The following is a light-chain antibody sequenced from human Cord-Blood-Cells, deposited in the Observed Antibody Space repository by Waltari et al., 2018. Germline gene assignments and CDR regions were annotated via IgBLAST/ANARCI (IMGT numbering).Light chain of an antibody. Sequence: DIQMTQSPSSLSASVGDRVTITCRASQSISSYLNWYQQKPGKAPKLLIYAASSVQSGVPSRFSGSGCETDFTLTISSLQPEDFATYYCQQSYSTPYTFGQGTKLEIK. CDR3: QQSYSTPYT. CDR1: QSISSY. J-gene: IGKJ2*01. CDR2: AAS. V-gene: IGKV1-39*01.